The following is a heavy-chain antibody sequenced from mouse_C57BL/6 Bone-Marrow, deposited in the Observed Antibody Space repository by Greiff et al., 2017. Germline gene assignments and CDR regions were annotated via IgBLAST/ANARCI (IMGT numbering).Heavy chain of an antibody. V-gene: IGHV1-7*01. CDR1: GYTFTSYW. Sequence: VQLQQSGAELAKPGASVKLSCKASGYTFTSYWMHWVKQRPGQGLEWIGYINPSSGYTKYNQKFKDKATLTADKSSSTAYMQLSSLTYEDSAVDYCARCHYYGSSYVTWFAYWGQGTLVTVPA. CDR3: ARCHYYGSSYVTWFAY. CDR2: INPSSGYT. D-gene: IGHD1-1*01. J-gene: IGHJ3*01.